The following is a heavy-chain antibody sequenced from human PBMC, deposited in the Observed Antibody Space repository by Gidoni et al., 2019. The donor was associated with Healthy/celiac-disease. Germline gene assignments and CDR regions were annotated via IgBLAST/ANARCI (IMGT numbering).Heavy chain of an antibody. V-gene: IGHV4-30-2*01. CDR2: IYHSRST. CDR1: RVSISSGGYS. Sequence: QLQLQESGSVLVKPSQTLSLTCAVSRVSISSGGYSWSWIRQPPGKGLEWIGYIYHSRSTYYNPSLKSRVTISVDRSKNQFSLKLSSVTAADTAVYYCARVSSSWYGYYYYYMDVWGKGTTVTVSS. J-gene: IGHJ6*03. CDR3: ARVSSSWYGYYYYYMDV. D-gene: IGHD6-13*01.